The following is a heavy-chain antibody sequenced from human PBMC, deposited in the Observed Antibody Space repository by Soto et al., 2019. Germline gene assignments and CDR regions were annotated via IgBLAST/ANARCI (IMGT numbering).Heavy chain of an antibody. CDR1: GGSFSGYY. Sequence: QVQLQQWGAGLLKPSETLSLTCAVYGGSFSGYYWSWIRQPPGKGLEWLGEINHSGRNNYNPSLKSRVTISVDTSKNQFSLKLSSVTAEDTAVYYCARVQEDDGSGSYWVYGHDYWGQGTLVTVSS. CDR3: ARVQEDDGSGSYWVYGHDY. J-gene: IGHJ4*02. D-gene: IGHD3-10*01. V-gene: IGHV4-34*01. CDR2: INHSGRN.